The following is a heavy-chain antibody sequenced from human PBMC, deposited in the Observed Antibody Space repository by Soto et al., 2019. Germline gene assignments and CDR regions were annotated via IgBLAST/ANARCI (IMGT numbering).Heavy chain of an antibody. CDR2: ISAYNGNT. V-gene: IGHV1-18*01. CDR1: GYTFTSYG. CDR3: ARLDWGSGYDYYYYGMDV. J-gene: IGHJ6*02. D-gene: IGHD5-12*01. Sequence: ASVKVSCKASGYTFTSYGISWVRQAPGQGLEWMGWISAYNGNTNYAQKLQGRVTMTTDTSTSTAYMELRSLRSDDTAVYYCARLDWGSGYDYYYYGMDVWGQGTTVTVSS.